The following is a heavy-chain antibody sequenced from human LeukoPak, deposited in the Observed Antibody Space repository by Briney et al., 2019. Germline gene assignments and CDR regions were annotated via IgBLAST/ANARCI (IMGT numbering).Heavy chain of an antibody. Sequence: GGSLRISCAVSGFTSSNYWMSWVRQAPGKGLEWVANIKQDGSEKYYVDSVKGRFTISRDNAKNPLYLQMNSLRAEDTAVYYGARDRGSSGWYEFDYWGQRTLVTVSS. CDR1: GFTSSNYW. CDR3: ARDRGSSGWYEFDY. D-gene: IGHD6-19*01. CDR2: IKQDGSEK. J-gene: IGHJ4*02. V-gene: IGHV3-7*01.